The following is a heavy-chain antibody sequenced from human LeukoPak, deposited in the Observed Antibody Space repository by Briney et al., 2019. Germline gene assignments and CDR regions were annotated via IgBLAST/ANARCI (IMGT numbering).Heavy chain of an antibody. J-gene: IGHJ4*02. CDR3: ARDFWSGYSYFDY. CDR1: GYSISSGYY. CDR2: IYHSGST. Sequence: SETLSLTCTVSGYSISSGYYWGWIRQPPGQGLEWIGSIYHSGSTYYNPSLKSRGTISVDTSKNQFSLKLSSVTAADTAVYCCARDFWSGYSYFDYWGQGTLVSVSS. V-gene: IGHV4-38-2*02. D-gene: IGHD3-3*01.